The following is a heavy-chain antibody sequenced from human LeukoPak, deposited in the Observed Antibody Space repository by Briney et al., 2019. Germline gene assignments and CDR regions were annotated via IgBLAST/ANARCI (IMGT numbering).Heavy chain of an antibody. D-gene: IGHD5-12*01. J-gene: IGHJ4*02. CDR3: ASGYSGYDPFFDY. CDR1: GGSISSYY. V-gene: IGHV4-59*08. CDR2: IYYSGST. Sequence: SETLSLTCTVSGGSISSYYWSWIRQPPGKGLEWIGYIYYSGSTNYNPSLKSRVTISVDTSKNQFSLRLSSVTAADTAVYYCASGYSGYDPFFDYWGQGTLVTVSS.